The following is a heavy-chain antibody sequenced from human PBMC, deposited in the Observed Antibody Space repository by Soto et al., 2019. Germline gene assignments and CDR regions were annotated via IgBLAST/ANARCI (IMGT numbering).Heavy chain of an antibody. CDR1: GFTFSDYY. V-gene: IGHV3-11*06. D-gene: IGHD3-22*01. CDR2: ISSSSSYT. CDR3: ARVQLYDSSGYYPPMGFDI. J-gene: IGHJ3*02. Sequence: PGGSLRLSCAASGFTFSDYYMSWIRQAPGKGLEWVSYISSSSSYTNYADSVKGRFTISRDNAKNSLYLQMNSLRAEDTAVYYCARVQLYDSSGYYPPMGFDIWGQGTMVTVSS.